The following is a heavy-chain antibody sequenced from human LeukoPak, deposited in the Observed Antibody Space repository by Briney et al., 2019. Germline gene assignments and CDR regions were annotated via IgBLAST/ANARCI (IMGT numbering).Heavy chain of an antibody. CDR1: GFTFSSYW. V-gene: IGHV3-7*01. Sequence: GGSLRLSCAASGFTFSSYWMSWVRQAPGKGLEWVANIKQDGSEKYYVDSVKGRFTISRDNAKNSLYLQMTSLRAEDTAVYSCTRVRGRDSPLGYWGQGTLVTVSS. D-gene: IGHD3-22*01. CDR3: TRVRGRDSPLGY. CDR2: IKQDGSEK. J-gene: IGHJ4*02.